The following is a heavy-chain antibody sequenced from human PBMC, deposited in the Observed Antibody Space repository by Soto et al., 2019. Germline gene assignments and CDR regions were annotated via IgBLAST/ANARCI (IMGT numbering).Heavy chain of an antibody. CDR3: ARDYAPEPRYYYDSSGYFPDH. J-gene: IGHJ4*02. CDR2: ISYDGSNK. V-gene: IGHV3-30-3*01. CDR1: GFTFSSYA. D-gene: IGHD3-22*01. Sequence: QVQLVESGGGVVQPGTSLRLSCAASGFTFSSYAMHWVRQAPGKGLDWVALISYDGSNKYYADSVKGRFTISRDNTKNTLYLQMNSLRAEDTAVYYCARDYAPEPRYYYDSSGYFPDHWGQGTLVTVSS.